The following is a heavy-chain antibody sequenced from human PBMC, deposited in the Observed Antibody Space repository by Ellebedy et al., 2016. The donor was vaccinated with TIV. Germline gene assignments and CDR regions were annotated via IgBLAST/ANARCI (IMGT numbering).Heavy chain of an antibody. Sequence: AASVKVSCKASGYTFTHYGIRWVRQAPGQGLEWMGWINPYNGNTTYAQKYQGRVTMTTDSSTRTSYMALSSLTSDDTAIYYCARHLESRWLIHGGDYWGQGSLVTVSS. J-gene: IGHJ4*02. CDR2: INPYNGNT. CDR1: GYTFTHYG. CDR3: ARHLESRWLIHGGDY. V-gene: IGHV1-18*04. D-gene: IGHD3-16*01.